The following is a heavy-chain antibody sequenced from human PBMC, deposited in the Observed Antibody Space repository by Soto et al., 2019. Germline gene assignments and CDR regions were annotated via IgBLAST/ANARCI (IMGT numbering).Heavy chain of an antibody. CDR1: GFTFSSYA. CDR3: ANRIGYCSSTSCYFGDYYYYYYMDV. D-gene: IGHD2-2*01. V-gene: IGHV3-23*01. Sequence: EVQLLESGGGLVQPGGSLRLSCAASGFTFSSYAMSWVRQAPGKGLEWVSAISGSGGSTYYADSVKGRFTISRDNSKNTLYLQMNSLRAEDTAVYYCANRIGYCSSTSCYFGDYYYYYYMDVWGKGTTVTVSS. CDR2: ISGSGGST. J-gene: IGHJ6*03.